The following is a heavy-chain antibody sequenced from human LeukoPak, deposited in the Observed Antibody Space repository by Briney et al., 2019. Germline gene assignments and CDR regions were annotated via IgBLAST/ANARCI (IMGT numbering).Heavy chain of an antibody. D-gene: IGHD2-15*01. CDR2: INPNSGGT. V-gene: IGHV1-2*02. J-gene: IGHJ5*02. CDR1: GYTFTGYY. Sequence: ASVKVSCKASGYTFTGYYMNWVRQAPGQGLEWMGWINPNSGGTNYAQKFQGRVTMTRDTSISTAYMELSRLRSDDTAVYYCVRNPIDRSGGSCYSRFDPWGQGTLVTVSS. CDR3: VRNPIDRSGGSCYSRFDP.